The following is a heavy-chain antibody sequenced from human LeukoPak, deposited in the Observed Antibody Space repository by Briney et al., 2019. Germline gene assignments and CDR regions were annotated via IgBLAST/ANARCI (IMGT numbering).Heavy chain of an antibody. Sequence: ASVTVSFKCSVYTFTSCDINWVRQATGQAPEWLGWMNPNSGNTGYGQSFQGRITMTRDISIGTAYMELSNLTSEDTAIYYCTRGSSGRRDNWGQGTLVTVSA. J-gene: IGHJ4*02. D-gene: IGHD6-19*01. CDR3: TRGSSGRRDN. CDR2: MNPNSGNT. V-gene: IGHV1-8*01. CDR1: VYTFTSCD.